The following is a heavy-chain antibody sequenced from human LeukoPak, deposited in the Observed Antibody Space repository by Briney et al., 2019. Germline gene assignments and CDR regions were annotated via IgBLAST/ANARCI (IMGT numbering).Heavy chain of an antibody. D-gene: IGHD6-13*01. V-gene: IGHV4-34*08. CDR1: GFIFSSYS. CDR3: AAGYSSSYYYFDY. CDR2: INHSGST. J-gene: IGHJ4*02. Sequence: LRLSCAASGFIFSSYSMSWVRQPPGKGLEWIGEINHSGSTNSNPSLKSRVTISVDTSKNQFSLKLSSVTAADTAVYYCAAGYSSSYYYFDYWGQGTLVTVSS.